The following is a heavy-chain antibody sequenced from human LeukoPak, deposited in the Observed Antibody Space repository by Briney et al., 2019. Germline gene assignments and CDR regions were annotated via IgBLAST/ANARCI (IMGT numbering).Heavy chain of an antibody. Sequence: VKVSCKASGGTFSSYAFSWVRQAPGQGLEWMGRIIPIFGTANYAQKFQGRVTITTDESTSTAYMELSSLRSEDTAVYYCASEGYYYDSSGYFDYWGQGTLVTVSS. J-gene: IGHJ4*02. CDR1: GGTFSSYA. CDR3: ASEGYYYDSSGYFDY. CDR2: IIPIFGTA. V-gene: IGHV1-69*05. D-gene: IGHD3-22*01.